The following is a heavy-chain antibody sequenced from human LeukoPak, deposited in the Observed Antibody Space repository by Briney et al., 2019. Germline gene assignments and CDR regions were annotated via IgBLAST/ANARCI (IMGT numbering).Heavy chain of an antibody. V-gene: IGHV1-18*01. CDR1: GYTFTSNG. J-gene: IGHJ4*02. Sequence: GASVKVSCKDSGYTFTSNGISWVRQAPGQGLEWMGWISTYNGNTNYAQKLQGRVTLTRDTSTSTAYMELRSLRPDDTAVYYCARGGVGGGYYLYYFDYWGQGTLVTVSS. CDR3: ARGGVGGGYYLYYFDY. CDR2: ISTYNGNT. D-gene: IGHD3-22*01.